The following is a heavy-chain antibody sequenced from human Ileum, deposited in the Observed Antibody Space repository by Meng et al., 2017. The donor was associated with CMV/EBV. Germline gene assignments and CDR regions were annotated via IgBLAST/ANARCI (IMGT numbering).Heavy chain of an antibody. J-gene: IGHJ5*02. V-gene: IGHV2-5*01. CDR2: IYWNDDK. D-gene: IGHD2-2*01. Sequence: LSTSGVGVGWIRQPPGQALEWLALIYWNDDKRYSPSLKSRLTITKDTSKNQVVLTMTNMDPVDTATYYCALQTLGYCSSTSCLNWFDPWGQGTLVTVSS. CDR1: LSTSGVG. CDR3: ALQTLGYCSSTSCLNWFDP.